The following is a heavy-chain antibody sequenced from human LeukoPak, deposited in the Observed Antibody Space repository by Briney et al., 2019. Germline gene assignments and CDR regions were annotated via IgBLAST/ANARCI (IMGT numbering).Heavy chain of an antibody. Sequence: ASVKVSCKASGYTFTSYGISWVRQAPGQGLEWMGWISAYNGNTNYAQKLQGRVTMTTDTSTSTAYMELRSLRSEDTAVYYCARVQYDYVWGNIFYYYYGMDVWGQGTTVTVSS. J-gene: IGHJ6*02. CDR1: GYTFTSYG. CDR2: ISAYNGNT. D-gene: IGHD3-16*01. V-gene: IGHV1-18*01. CDR3: ARVQYDYVWGNIFYYYYGMDV.